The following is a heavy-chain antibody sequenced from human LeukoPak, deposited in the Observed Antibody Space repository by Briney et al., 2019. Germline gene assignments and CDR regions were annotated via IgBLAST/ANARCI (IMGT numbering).Heavy chain of an antibody. D-gene: IGHD2/OR15-2a*01. CDR2: INTNTGNP. V-gene: IGHV7-4-1*02. CDR1: GYTFTNNA. CDR3: ARDNAGNIDY. Sequence: ASVKVSCKASGYTFTNNAMNWVRQAPGQGLELMGWINTNTGNPTYAQGFTGRFVSSLDTSVSTAYLQISSLKAEDTAVYYCARDNAGNIDYWGQGTLVTVSS. J-gene: IGHJ4*02.